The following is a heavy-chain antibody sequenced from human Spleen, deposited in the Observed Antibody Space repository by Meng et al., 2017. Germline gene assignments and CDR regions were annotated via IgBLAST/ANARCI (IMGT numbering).Heavy chain of an antibody. D-gene: IGHD5/OR15-5a*01. CDR2: ISHDERDI. Sequence: GESLKISCVASGFNFGAYWMHWARQLPGKGLVWVTRISHDERDIIYADSVKGRFSSSRDNARSTLFLQMNSLEGEDTGIYYCGRDVTVSSPSPVDYWGQGTLVTVSS. V-gene: IGHV3-74*01. J-gene: IGHJ4*02. CDR3: GRDVTVSSPSPVDY. CDR1: GFNFGAYW.